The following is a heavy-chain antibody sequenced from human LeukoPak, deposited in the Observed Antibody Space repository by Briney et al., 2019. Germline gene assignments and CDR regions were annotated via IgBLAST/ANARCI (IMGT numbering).Heavy chain of an antibody. CDR2: ISNNGGST. J-gene: IGHJ4*02. CDR3: AKASNYFGSGSSFDN. CDR1: GFTFCSYG. V-gene: IGHV3-23*01. D-gene: IGHD3-10*01. Sequence: GGSLRLSCAASGFTFCSYGMSWVRQAPGKGLEWVSSISNNGGSTYYADSVKGHFTISRDNSKNTLYLQMNSLRAEDTAVYYCAKASNYFGSGSSFDNWGQGTLVTVSS.